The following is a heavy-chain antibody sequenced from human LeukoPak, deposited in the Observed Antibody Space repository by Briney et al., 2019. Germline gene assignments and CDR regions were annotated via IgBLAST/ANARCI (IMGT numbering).Heavy chain of an antibody. V-gene: IGHV3-48*01. CDR2: ISSSSSVI. J-gene: IGHJ4*02. Sequence: GSLRLSCAASGFPFSNHAMNWIRQAPGKGLEWLSYISSSSSVIYYAESVKGRFTISRDNAKNSLYLQMSSLRAEDTAVYYCARDSRQQLPHWGLGTLVTVSS. CDR3: ARDSRQQLPH. CDR1: GFPFSNHA. D-gene: IGHD6-13*01.